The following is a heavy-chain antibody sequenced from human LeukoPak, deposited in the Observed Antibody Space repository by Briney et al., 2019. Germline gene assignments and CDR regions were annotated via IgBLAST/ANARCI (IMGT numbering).Heavy chain of an antibody. CDR1: GGTFSSYA. CDR2: IIPILGIA. CDR3: ARDVTTVTTYPNYYYYGMDV. D-gene: IGHD4-11*01. Sequence: SVKVSCKASGGTFSSYAISWVRQAPGQGLEWMGRIIPILGIANYAQKFQGRVTITADKSTSTAYMELSSLRSEDTAVYYCARDVTTVTTYPNYYYYGMDVWGRGTTVTVSS. J-gene: IGHJ6*02. V-gene: IGHV1-69*04.